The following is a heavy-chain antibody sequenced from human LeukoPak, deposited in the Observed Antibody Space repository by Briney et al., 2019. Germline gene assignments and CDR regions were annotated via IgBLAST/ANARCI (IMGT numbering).Heavy chain of an antibody. CDR2: ISASGGIT. D-gene: IGHD3-10*01. Sequence: GGSLRLSCAASGFTFSTYALTWVRQAPGKGLDWVSIISASGGITNYAESVKGRFTISRDNSKNTLYPQMNTLRAEDTAVYYCAKSPGDREGIDFWGQGTLVTVSS. V-gene: IGHV3-23*01. CDR1: GFTFSTYA. CDR3: AKSPGDREGIDF. J-gene: IGHJ4*02.